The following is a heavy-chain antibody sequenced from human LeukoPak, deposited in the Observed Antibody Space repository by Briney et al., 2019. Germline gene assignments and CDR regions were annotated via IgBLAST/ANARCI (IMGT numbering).Heavy chain of an antibody. CDR2: IREDGSEK. Sequence: PGGSLRLSCAASGFTFSSSWMTWVRQAPGKGLEWVASIREDGSEKTSVDSVKGRFTISRDKGKNSLYLQMDSLRAEDTAVYYCAKVAKYYYGSETYYFFEHWGQGTPVTASS. D-gene: IGHD3-10*01. CDR3: AKVAKYYYGSETYYFFEH. V-gene: IGHV3-7*01. CDR1: GFTFSSSW. J-gene: IGHJ4*02.